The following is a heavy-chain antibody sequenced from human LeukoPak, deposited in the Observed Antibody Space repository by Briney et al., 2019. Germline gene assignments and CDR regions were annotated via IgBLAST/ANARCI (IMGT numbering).Heavy chain of an antibody. CDR3: STYNDKDAFNI. Sequence: GGSLRLSCAASGFTFSSYGMHWVRQAPGKGLEWVAVIWYDGSNKYYADSVKGRFTISRDNSKNTLYLQMNSLKTEDTAVYYCSTYNDKDAFNIWGQGTMVTASS. V-gene: IGHV3-33*01. CDR2: IWYDGSNK. D-gene: IGHD1-1*01. J-gene: IGHJ3*02. CDR1: GFTFSSYG.